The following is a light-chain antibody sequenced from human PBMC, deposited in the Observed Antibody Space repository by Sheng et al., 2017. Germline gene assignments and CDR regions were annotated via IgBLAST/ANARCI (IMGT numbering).Light chain of an antibody. CDR3: SSYAVTDTVL. V-gene: IGLV2-8*01. J-gene: IGLJ3*02. CDR2: EVS. CDR1: SSDVGGYNY. Sequence: QSALTQPPSASGSPGQSVTISCTGTSSDVGGYNYVSWYQQHPGKAPKLMIYEVSKRPSGVPDRFSGSKSGNTASLTVSGLQAEDEADYYCSSYAVTDTVLFGGGTKLTVL.